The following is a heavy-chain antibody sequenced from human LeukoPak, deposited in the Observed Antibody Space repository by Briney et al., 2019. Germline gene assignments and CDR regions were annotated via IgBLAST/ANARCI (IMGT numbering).Heavy chain of an antibody. CDR3: ARDHVPSPRANWGSKGAFDI. J-gene: IGHJ3*02. D-gene: IGHD7-27*01. V-gene: IGHV4-4*07. CDR2: IYTSGST. Sequence: SGTLSLTCTVSGGSISSYYWSWIRQPAGKGLERIGRIYTSGSTNYNPSLKSRVTMSVDTSKNQFSLKLSSVTAADTAVYYCARDHVPSPRANWGSKGAFDIWGQGTMVTVSS. CDR1: GGSISSYY.